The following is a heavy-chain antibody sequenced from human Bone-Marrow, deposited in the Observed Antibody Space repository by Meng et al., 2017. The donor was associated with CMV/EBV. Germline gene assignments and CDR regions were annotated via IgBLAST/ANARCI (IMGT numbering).Heavy chain of an antibody. CDR1: GGSISSYY. V-gene: IGHV4-59*01. CDR2: IYYSGST. D-gene: IGHD2-2*01. J-gene: IGHJ6*02. CDR3: AGGIEDIVVVPAANYYYYYGMAV. Sequence: SETLSLTCTVSGGSISSYYWSWIRQPPGKGLEWIGYIYYSGSTNYNPSLKSRVTISVDTSKNQFSLKLSSVTAADTAVYYCAGGIEDIVVVPAANYYYYYGMAVWGQGTTVTV.